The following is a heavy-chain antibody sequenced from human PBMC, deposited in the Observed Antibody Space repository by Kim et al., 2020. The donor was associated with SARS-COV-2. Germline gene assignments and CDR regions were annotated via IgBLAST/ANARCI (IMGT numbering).Heavy chain of an antibody. J-gene: IGHJ5*02. CDR2: ISAYNGNT. V-gene: IGHV1-18*01. CDR3: ARVPSYYYDSSGYYSWFDP. CDR1: GYTFTSYG. D-gene: IGHD3-22*01. Sequence: ASVKVSCKASGYTFTSYGISWVRQAPGQGLEWMGWISAYNGNTNYAQKLQGRVTMTTDTSTSTAYMELRSLRSDDTAVYYCARVPSYYYDSSGYYSWFDPWGQGTLVTVSS.